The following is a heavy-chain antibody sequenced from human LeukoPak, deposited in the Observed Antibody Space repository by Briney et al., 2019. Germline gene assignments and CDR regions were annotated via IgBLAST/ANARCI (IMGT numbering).Heavy chain of an antibody. CDR3: ARVLDSSGYLNWFDP. D-gene: IGHD3-22*01. Sequence: RASVKVSCKASGGTFSSYAISWERQAPGQGLEWMGRIIPIFGTANYAQKFQGRVTITTDESTSTAYMELSSLRSEDTAVYYCARVLDSSGYLNWFDPWGQGTLVTVSS. CDR2: IIPIFGTA. CDR1: GGTFSSYA. V-gene: IGHV1-69*05. J-gene: IGHJ5*02.